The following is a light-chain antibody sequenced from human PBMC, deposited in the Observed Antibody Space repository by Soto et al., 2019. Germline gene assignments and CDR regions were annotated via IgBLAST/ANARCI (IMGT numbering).Light chain of an antibody. J-gene: IGLJ3*02. CDR1: SSDFGAYNS. CDR3: CSYAGTYTWV. V-gene: IGLV2-11*01. Sequence: QSALTQPRSVSGSPGQSVTISCTGTSSDFGAYNSVSWYRQHPGKAPKLMIYDVTRRPSGVPDRFSGSHSGHTASLTISGLQAEDEADYYCCSYAGTYTWVFGGGTKVTVL. CDR2: DVT.